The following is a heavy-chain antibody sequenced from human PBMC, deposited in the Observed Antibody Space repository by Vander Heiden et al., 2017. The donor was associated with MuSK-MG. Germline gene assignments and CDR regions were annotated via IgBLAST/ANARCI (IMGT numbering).Heavy chain of an antibody. CDR1: GGSISSSSYY. V-gene: IGHV4-39*01. CDR2: IYYSGST. CDR3: ARRVGYCSGGSCYR. J-gene: IGHJ4*02. D-gene: IGHD2-15*01. Sequence: QLQLQESGPGLVTPSETLSLTCTVSGGSISSSSYYWGWIRQPPGKGLEWIGSIYYSGSTYYNPSLKSRVTISVDTSKNQFSLKLSSVTAADTAVYYCARRVGYCSGGSCYRWGQGTLVTVSS.